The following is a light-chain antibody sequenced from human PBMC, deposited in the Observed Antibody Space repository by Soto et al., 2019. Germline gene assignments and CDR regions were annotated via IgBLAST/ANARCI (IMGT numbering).Light chain of an antibody. CDR2: GAS. Sequence: EIFMTPSPAPPSVSRRERATLSWRAIQSVSSNLAWYQQKPGQAPRLLIYGASTRATGIPARFSGSGSGTEFTLTISSLQSEDFAVYYCQQYNNWPPTWTFGQGTKVDIK. CDR1: QSVSSN. J-gene: IGKJ1*01. CDR3: QQYNNWPPTWT. V-gene: IGKV3-15*01.